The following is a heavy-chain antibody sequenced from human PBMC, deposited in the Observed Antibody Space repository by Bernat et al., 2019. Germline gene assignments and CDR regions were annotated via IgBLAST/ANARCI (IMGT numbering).Heavy chain of an antibody. V-gene: IGHV1-69*06. Sequence: QVQLVQSGAEVKKPGSSVKVSCKASGGTFSSYAISWVRQAPGQGLEWMGGIIPIFGTANYAQKFQGRVTITADKSTSTAYMELSSLRSEDTAVYYCTRRPATMVRGGNSYYGMDVWCQGTTVTVSS. CDR1: GGTFSSYA. D-gene: IGHD3-10*01. CDR2: IIPIFGTA. CDR3: TRRPATMVRGGNSYYGMDV. J-gene: IGHJ6*02.